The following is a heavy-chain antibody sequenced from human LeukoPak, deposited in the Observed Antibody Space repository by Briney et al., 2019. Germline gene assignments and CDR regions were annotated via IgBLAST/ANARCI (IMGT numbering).Heavy chain of an antibody. CDR2: ISYDGSNK. V-gene: IGHV3-30*03. CDR1: GFTFSSYG. J-gene: IGHJ4*02. CDR3: ARDQYSSSWYFDY. Sequence: GRSLRLSCAASGFTFSSYGMHWVRQAPGKGLEWVAAISYDGSNKYYVDSVKGRFTISRDNAKNSLYLQMNSLRAEDTAVYYCARDQYSSSWYFDYWGQGTLVTVSS. D-gene: IGHD6-13*01.